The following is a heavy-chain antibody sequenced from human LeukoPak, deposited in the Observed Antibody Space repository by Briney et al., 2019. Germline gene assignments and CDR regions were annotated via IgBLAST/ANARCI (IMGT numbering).Heavy chain of an antibody. V-gene: IGHV3-21*01. D-gene: IGHD5-18*01. J-gene: IGHJ4*02. CDR2: ISGRSSYI. Sequence: GGSLRLSCAASGFTFSSYSINWVRQAPGKGLEWVSSISGRSSYIYYADSVKGRFTISRDNAKNSLYLQMNSLRAEDTAVYYCARDLPNTAKVGFDYWGQGTLVTVSS. CDR3: ARDLPNTAKVGFDY. CDR1: GFTFSSYS.